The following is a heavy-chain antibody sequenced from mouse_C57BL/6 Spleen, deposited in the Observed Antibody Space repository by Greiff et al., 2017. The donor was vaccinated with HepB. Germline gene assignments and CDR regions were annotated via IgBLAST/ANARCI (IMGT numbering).Heavy chain of an antibody. J-gene: IGHJ4*01. CDR1: GFTFSNYW. Sequence: EVKLQESGGGLVQPGGSMKLSCVASGFTFSNYWMNWVRQSPEKGLEWVAQIRLKSDNYATHYAESVKGRFTISRDDSKSSVYLQMNNLRAEDTGSYYCTGGDGAMDYWGQGTSVTVSS. D-gene: IGHD3-3*01. CDR3: TGGDGAMDY. CDR2: IRLKSDNYAT. V-gene: IGHV6-3*01.